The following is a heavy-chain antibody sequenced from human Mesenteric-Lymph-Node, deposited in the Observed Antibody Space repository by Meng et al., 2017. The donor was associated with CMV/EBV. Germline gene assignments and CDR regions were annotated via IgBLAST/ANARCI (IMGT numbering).Heavy chain of an antibody. CDR3: ARGRRLCTNGVCYTSHYFLDI. D-gene: IGHD2-8*01. V-gene: IGHV1-8*01. Sequence: ASVKVSCKTSGYTFTNYDINWVRQATGQGLEWMGWMNPNSGNTGYAQKFQGRVTMTRATSIDTAYMDLSGLKSDDTAMYFCARGRRLCTNGVCYTSHYFLDIWGQGTLVTVSS. CDR1: GYTFTNYD. J-gene: IGHJ4*02. CDR2: MNPNSGNT.